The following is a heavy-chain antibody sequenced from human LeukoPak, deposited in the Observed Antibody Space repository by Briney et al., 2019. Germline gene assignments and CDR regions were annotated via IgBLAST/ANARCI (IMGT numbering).Heavy chain of an antibody. J-gene: IGHJ6*02. CDR3: GRFGELTNFYYYYGMDV. Sequence: ASVKVSCKASGYTFTSYGISWVRQAPGQGLEWMGWINTNTGNPTYAQGFTGRFVFSLDTSVSTAYLQISSLKAEDTAVYYCGRFGELTNFYYYYGMDVWGQGTTVTVSS. D-gene: IGHD3-10*01. CDR2: INTNTGNP. V-gene: IGHV7-4-1*02. CDR1: GYTFTSYG.